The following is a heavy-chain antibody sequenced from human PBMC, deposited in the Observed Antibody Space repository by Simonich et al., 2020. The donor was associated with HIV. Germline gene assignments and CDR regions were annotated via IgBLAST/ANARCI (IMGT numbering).Heavy chain of an antibody. V-gene: IGHV3-30*07. Sequence: QVQLVESGGGVVQPGRSLRLSCAASGFTFSSYAMHWVSQAPGKGLEWVAFISYDGSNKYYADSVKGRFTISRDNSKNTLYLQMNSLRAEDTAVYYCASGGSISSVWADDYWGQGTLVTVSS. J-gene: IGHJ4*02. CDR3: ASGGSISSVWADDY. CDR2: ISYDGSNK. CDR1: GFTFSSYA. D-gene: IGHD3-16*01.